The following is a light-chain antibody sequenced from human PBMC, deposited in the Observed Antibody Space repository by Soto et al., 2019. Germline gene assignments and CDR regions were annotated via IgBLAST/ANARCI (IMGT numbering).Light chain of an antibody. CDR2: AAS. CDR1: QNLATY. V-gene: IGKV1-39*01. CDR3: QQSYSMPYT. J-gene: IGKJ2*01. Sequence: DVQMTQSPSSLSASVGDRVTITCRTSQNLATYLNWYQHKPGRAPNLLIYAASSLQSGVPSRFSGSGSGTDFTLTISSLQPEDFATYYWQQSYSMPYTFGQGNRLEIK.